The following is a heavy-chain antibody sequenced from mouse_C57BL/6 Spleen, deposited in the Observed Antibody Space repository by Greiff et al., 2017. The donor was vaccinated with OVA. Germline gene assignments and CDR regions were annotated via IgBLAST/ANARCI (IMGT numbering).Heavy chain of an antibody. CDR3: ARSAGTFDY. V-gene: IGHV1-18*01. J-gene: IGHJ2*01. Sequence: EVKVVESGPELVKPGASVKIPCKASGYTFTDYNMDWVKQSHGKSLEWIGDINPNNGGTIYNQKFKGKATLTVDKSSSTAYMELRSLTSEDTAVYYCARSAGTFDYWGQGTTLTVSS. D-gene: IGHD4-1*01. CDR1: GYTFTDYN. CDR2: INPNNGGT.